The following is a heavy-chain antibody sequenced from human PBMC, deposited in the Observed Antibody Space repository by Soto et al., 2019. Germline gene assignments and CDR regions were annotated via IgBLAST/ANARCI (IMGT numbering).Heavy chain of an antibody. V-gene: IGHV1-8*02. CDR3: ARGIAARLNYYYYYMDV. D-gene: IGHD6-6*01. J-gene: IGHJ6*03. Sequence: ASVKVSCKASGFTFTSSAVQWVRQATGQGLEWMGWMNPNSGNTGYAQKFQGRVTMTRNTSISTAYMELSSLRSEDTAVYYCARGIAARLNYYYYYMDVWGKGTTVTAP. CDR2: MNPNSGNT. CDR1: GFTFTSSA.